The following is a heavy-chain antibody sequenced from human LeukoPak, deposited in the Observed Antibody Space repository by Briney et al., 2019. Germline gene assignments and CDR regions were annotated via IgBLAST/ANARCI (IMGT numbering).Heavy chain of an antibody. CDR3: ARHALGYFDWPPGRGWFDP. Sequence: SETLPLTCTVSGGSISSYYWSWIRQPPGKGLEWIGYIYYSGSTNYNPSLKSRVTISVDTSKNQFSLKLSSVTAADTAVYYCARHALGYFDWPPGRGWFDPWGQGTLVTVSS. CDR2: IYYSGST. V-gene: IGHV4-59*08. D-gene: IGHD3-9*01. J-gene: IGHJ5*02. CDR1: GGSISSYY.